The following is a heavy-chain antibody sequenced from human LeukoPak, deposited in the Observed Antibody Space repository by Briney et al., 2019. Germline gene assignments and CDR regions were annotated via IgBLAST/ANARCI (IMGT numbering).Heavy chain of an antibody. CDR1: GFTFSSYA. V-gene: IGHV3-21*01. D-gene: IGHD3-22*01. CDR3: ARDDSSGYYYQAFDY. J-gene: IGHJ4*02. Sequence: PGGSLRLSCAASGFTFSSYAMSWVRQAAGKGLEWVSSISSSSSYIYYADSVKGRFTISRDNAKNSLYLQMNSLRAEDTAVYYCARDDSSGYYYQAFDYWGQGTLVTVSS. CDR2: ISSSSSYI.